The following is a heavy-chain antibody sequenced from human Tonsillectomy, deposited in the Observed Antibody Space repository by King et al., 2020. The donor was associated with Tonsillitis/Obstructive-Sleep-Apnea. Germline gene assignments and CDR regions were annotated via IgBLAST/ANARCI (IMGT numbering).Heavy chain of an antibody. J-gene: IGHJ4*02. Sequence: VQLVESGGGLVKPGGSLRLSCAASGFTFSNAWMSWVRQAPGKGLEWVGRIKSKTDGGTTDYAAPVKGRFTISRDDSKNTLYLQMNSLKTEDTAVYYCTTGPLGVTIFGVVDLDYWGQGTLVTVSS. V-gene: IGHV3-15*01. D-gene: IGHD3-3*01. CDR3: TTGPLGVTIFGVVDLDY. CDR1: GFTFSNAW. CDR2: IKSKTDGGTT.